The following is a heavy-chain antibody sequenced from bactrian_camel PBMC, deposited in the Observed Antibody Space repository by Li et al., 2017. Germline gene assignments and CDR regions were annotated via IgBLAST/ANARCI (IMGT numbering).Heavy chain of an antibody. V-gene: IGHV3S53*01. J-gene: IGHJ4*01. CDR3: AAKPSFGTSAGTALGFRWYNF. Sequence: HVQLVESGGGSVQAGGSLRLSCTTSAYTSTSDCMGWFRQTPGKEREGVAAIVRSGITYYADSVKGRFTISRDNAKNTVYLQMNNLKPEDTAIYYCAAKPSFGTSAGTALGFRWYNFWGQGTQVTVS. CDR2: IVRSGIT. D-gene: IGHD1*01. CDR1: AYTSTSDC.